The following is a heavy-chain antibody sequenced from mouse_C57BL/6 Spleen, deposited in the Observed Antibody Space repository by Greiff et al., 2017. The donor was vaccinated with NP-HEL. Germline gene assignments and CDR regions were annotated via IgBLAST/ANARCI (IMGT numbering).Heavy chain of an antibody. V-gene: IGHV1-52*01. D-gene: IGHD1-1*01. CDR1: GYTFTSYW. CDR2: IDPSDSET. J-gene: IGHJ4*01. CDR3: ARRGGLRGAIDY. Sequence: QVQLKESGAELVRPGSSVKLSCKASGYTFTSYWMHWVKQRPIQGLEWIGNIDPSDSETHYNQKFKDKATLTVDKSSSTAYMQLSSLTSEDSAVYCCARRGGLRGAIDYWGQGTSVTVSS.